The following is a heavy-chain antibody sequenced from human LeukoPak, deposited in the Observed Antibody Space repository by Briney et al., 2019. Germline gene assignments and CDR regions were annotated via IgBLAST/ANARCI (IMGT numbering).Heavy chain of an antibody. CDR3: AKGGGAPILIDFDY. D-gene: IGHD1-26*01. V-gene: IGHV3-9*01. CDR1: GFTLDDYA. Sequence: GGSLRLSCAASGFTLDDYAMPWVRHAPGKGLEWVSGISWNSGSIGYADSVKCRFTISRDNAKNSLYLQMNSLRAEDTALYYCAKGGGAPILIDFDYWGQGTLVTVSS. J-gene: IGHJ4*02. CDR2: ISWNSGSI.